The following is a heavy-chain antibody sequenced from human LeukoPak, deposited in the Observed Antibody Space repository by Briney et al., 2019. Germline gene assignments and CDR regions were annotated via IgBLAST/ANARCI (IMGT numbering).Heavy chain of an antibody. CDR2: IYKTGDT. CDR1: GFTVSTNF. V-gene: IGHV3-66*01. D-gene: IGHD2-2*01. CDR3: TRELPHCSTTSCPLGS. Sequence: PGGSLRLSCAASGFTVSTNFMSWVRQALGKGLQEVSFIYKTGDTFYADSVEGRFTISRGSFKNTLYLQMNSLRVDDTPVYYCTRELPHCSTTSCPLGSWGPGNLGTVSS. J-gene: IGHJ5*02.